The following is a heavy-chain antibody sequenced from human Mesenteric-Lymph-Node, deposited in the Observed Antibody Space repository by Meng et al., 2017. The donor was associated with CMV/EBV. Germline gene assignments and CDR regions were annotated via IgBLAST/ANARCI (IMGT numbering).Heavy chain of an antibody. J-gene: IGHJ4*02. V-gene: IGHV3-23*01. D-gene: IGHD6-13*01. CDR1: GFIFTNYA. Sequence: ASGFIFTNYAMTWVRQAPGKGLEWVSSIRTSSGATYYTDSVKGRFSIFSDNSENTLYLHMDSLRAEDTAVYFCVKGGPGSTRYLDSWGQGTLVTVSS. CDR2: IRTSSGAT. CDR3: VKGGPGSTRYLDS.